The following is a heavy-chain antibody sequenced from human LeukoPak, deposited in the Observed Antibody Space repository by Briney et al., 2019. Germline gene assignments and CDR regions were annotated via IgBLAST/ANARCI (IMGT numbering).Heavy chain of an antibody. CDR3: AREDSGFDY. V-gene: IGHV3-7*01. D-gene: IGHD1-26*01. CDR1: GFPFSSYW. J-gene: IGHJ4*02. Sequence: GGSLRLSCVASGFPFSSYWMTWVRQAPGKGLEWVANIKQDGSKKSYVDSVKGRFTISRDNAKNSLYLQMNSLRAEDTAVYYCAREDSGFDYWGQGTLVTVSS. CDR2: IKQDGSKK.